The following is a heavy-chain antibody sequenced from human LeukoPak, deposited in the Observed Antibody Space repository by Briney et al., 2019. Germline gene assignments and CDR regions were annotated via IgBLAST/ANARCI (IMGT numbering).Heavy chain of an antibody. CDR2: ISAYNGNT. Sequence: ASVKVSCKASGYTFTSYGISWVRQAPGQRLEWMGWISAYNGNTNYAQKLQGRVTMTTDTSTSTAYMELRSLRSDDTAVYYCAWLTYYDILTGPSGYYYYGMDVWGKGTTVTVSS. D-gene: IGHD3-9*01. J-gene: IGHJ6*04. CDR1: GYTFTSYG. V-gene: IGHV1-18*04. CDR3: AWLTYYDILTGPSGYYYYGMDV.